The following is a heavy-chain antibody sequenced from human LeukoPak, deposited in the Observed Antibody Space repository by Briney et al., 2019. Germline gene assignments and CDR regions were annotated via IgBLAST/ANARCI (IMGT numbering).Heavy chain of an antibody. CDR3: ARVPHYRDYAY. D-gene: IGHD4-17*01. Sequence: ASVKVSCKASGYTFTGYYMHWVRQAPGQGLEWMGWINPNSGGTNYAQKCQGRVTMTRGTSISTAYMELRRLGCDDTAVHYCARVPHYRDYAYWGQGTLVTVSS. CDR1: GYTFTGYY. V-gene: IGHV1-2*02. J-gene: IGHJ4*02. CDR2: INPNSGGT.